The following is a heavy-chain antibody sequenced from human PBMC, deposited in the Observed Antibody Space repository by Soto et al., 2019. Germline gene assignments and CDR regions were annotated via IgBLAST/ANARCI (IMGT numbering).Heavy chain of an antibody. J-gene: IGHJ6*02. CDR2: MNPNSGNT. V-gene: IGHV1-8*01. CDR3: GNDYYGMDV. CDR1: GYTFTSYD. Sequence: ASVKVSCKASGYTFTSYDTNWVRQATGQGLEWMGWMNPNSGNTGYAQKFQGRVTMTRNTSISTAYMELSSLRSEDTAGYYCGNDYYGMDVWGQGTTVTVSS.